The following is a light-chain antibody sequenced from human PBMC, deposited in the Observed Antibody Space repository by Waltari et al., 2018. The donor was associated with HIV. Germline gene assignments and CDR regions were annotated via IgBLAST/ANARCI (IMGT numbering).Light chain of an antibody. Sequence: QSALTQPASVSGSPGQSIILSCTATRSDSGSDSLVSWVQHHTGKAPKLIIYEGTNRPSGVSDRFSGSKSGGTASLSISALQAEDEADYYCCSSVGNRTSFVFGSGTRVTVL. CDR3: CSSVGNRTSFV. CDR1: RSDSGSDSL. J-gene: IGLJ1*01. CDR2: EGT. V-gene: IGLV2-23*01.